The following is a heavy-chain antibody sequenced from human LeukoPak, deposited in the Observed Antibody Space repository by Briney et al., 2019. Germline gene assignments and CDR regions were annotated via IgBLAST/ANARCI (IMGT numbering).Heavy chain of an antibody. CDR3: VKASYSCGWYGDY. CDR1: GFTFSASA. J-gene: IGHJ4*02. CDR2: ISSNGDTT. Sequence: PGGSLRLSCSASGFTFSASAMHWVRQAPGKGLEYVSAISSNGDTTYYVDSVKGRFTISRDNSKNALFLQMSSLRADDTAVYYCVKASYSCGWYGDYWGQGTLVTVSS. D-gene: IGHD6-19*01. V-gene: IGHV3-64D*06.